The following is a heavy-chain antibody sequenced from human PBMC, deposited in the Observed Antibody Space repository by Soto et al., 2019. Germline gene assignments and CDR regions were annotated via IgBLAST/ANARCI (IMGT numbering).Heavy chain of an antibody. CDR2: ISSDGSNN. D-gene: IGHD6-19*01. J-gene: IGHJ4*02. CDR3: PRGRSLAGAAPGY. Sequence: QVQLVESGGGVVQPGRSLRLSCAASRFTLSSYTMYWVRQGPGKGLEWVAGISSDGSNNYYADSVKGRFTISRDNSKNTLFLKMTSRRAEDTVVYYWPRGRSLAGAAPGYWGKGTLVP. V-gene: IGHV3-30-3*01. CDR1: RFTLSSYT.